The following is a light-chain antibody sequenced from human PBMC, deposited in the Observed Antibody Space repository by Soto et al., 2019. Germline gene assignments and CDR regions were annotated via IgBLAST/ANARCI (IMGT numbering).Light chain of an antibody. Sequence: AGATVTITCRASQDVSDHLAWYQQKPGKVPKLLIYAASTLQSGVPSRFSGSGSGTDFTLTISSLQPDDLATYYCQQYNNYFWAFGQGTKVDI. CDR3: QQYNNYFWA. CDR2: AAS. V-gene: IGKV1-27*01. CDR1: QDVSDH. J-gene: IGKJ1*01.